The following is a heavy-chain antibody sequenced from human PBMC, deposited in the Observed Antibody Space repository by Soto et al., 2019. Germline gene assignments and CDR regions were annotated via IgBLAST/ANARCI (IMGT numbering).Heavy chain of an antibody. CDR3: AKKPPSSIQGWAFGMDV. J-gene: IGHJ6*02. CDR2: TFTGGST. V-gene: IGHV3-53*02. CDR1: GFSVTTNY. D-gene: IGHD1-26*01. Sequence: EVQLVETGGGLIQPGGSLRLSCLASGFSVTTNYIIWVRQPPGKGLEWVSTTFTGGSTHYTDSVKGRFSISRDNSKNTVYLQINNLLFEDTDVNYCAKKPPSSIQGWAFGMDVRGQGTTVSVSS.